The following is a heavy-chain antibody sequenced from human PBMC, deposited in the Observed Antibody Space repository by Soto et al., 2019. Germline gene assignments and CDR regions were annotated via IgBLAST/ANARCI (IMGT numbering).Heavy chain of an antibody. V-gene: IGHV4-31*01. CDR1: GGSISSGGYY. CDR3: ARVGYYDASGYNAFNI. CDR2: IYYSGST. J-gene: IGHJ3*02. D-gene: IGHD3-22*01. Sequence: QVQLQESCPGLVKPSQTLSLTCTVSGGSISSGGYYWSWIRQHPGKALEWIGYIYYSGSTYYNPPLNWLVTGPLDTSKDPFAVNLGYMIAADTAVYYCARVGYYDASGYNAFNIWGPGTMVTVSS.